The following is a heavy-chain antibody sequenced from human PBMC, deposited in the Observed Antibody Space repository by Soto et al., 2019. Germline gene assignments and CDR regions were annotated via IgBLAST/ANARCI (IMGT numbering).Heavy chain of an antibody. D-gene: IGHD3-10*01. Sequence: GGSLRLSCAASGFTFSNYAMSWVRQAPGKGLEWVSGLSGSGGSAYYADSVKGRFTISRDQSKNTLYLQMNSLRVDDTAVYYCAKDRWLGTKHYYYDAMEVWGQGTTVTVSS. CDR3: AKDRWLGTKHYYYDAMEV. CDR2: LSGSGGSA. J-gene: IGHJ6*02. V-gene: IGHV3-23*01. CDR1: GFTFSNYA.